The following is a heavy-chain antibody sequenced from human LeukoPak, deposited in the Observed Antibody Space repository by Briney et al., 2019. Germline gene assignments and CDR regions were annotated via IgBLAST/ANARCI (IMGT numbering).Heavy chain of an antibody. Sequence: ASVKVSCKVSGYTLTELSMHWVRQAPGKGLEWMGGFDSEDGETIYAQKFRGRVTMTEDTSTDTAYMELSSLRSEDTAVYYCATGQGQWRSDHAEYFQHWGQGTLVTVSS. CDR2: FDSEDGET. V-gene: IGHV1-24*01. CDR3: ATGQGQWRSDHAEYFQH. CDR1: GYTLTELS. D-gene: IGHD6-19*01. J-gene: IGHJ1*01.